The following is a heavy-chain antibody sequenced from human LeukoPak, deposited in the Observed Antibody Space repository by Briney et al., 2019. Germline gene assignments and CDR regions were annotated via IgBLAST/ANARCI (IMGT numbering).Heavy chain of an antibody. CDR3: VKDDGWVQYAN. CDR1: GFTFSSYA. D-gene: IGHD5-24*01. Sequence: GGSLRLSCAASGFTFSSYAMSWVRQAPGKGLEWVSAISGSGGSTYYADSVKGRFTISRDNSKNTVYLQMNSLSAEDAAVYYCVKDDGWVQYANWSQGTLVTVSS. J-gene: IGHJ4*02. CDR2: ISGSGGST. V-gene: IGHV3-23*01.